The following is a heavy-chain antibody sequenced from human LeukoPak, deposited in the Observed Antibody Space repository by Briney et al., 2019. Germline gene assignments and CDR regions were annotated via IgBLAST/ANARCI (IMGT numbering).Heavy chain of an antibody. CDR2: INPSGGST. CDR3: ARYCSSTSCYWVGSGSAFDI. J-gene: IGHJ3*02. D-gene: IGHD2-2*01. CDR1: GYTFTSYY. V-gene: IGHV1-46*01. Sequence: GASVTVSCKASGYTFTSYYMHWVRQAPGQGLEWMGIINPSGGSTSYAQKFQGRVTMTRDMSTSTVYMELSSLRSEDTAVYYCARYCSSTSCYWVGSGSAFDIWGQGTMVTVSS.